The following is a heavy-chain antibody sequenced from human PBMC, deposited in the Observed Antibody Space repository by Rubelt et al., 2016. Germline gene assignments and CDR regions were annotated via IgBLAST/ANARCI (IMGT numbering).Heavy chain of an antibody. Sequence: EVQLVESGGGLVQPGGSLRLSCAASGFTFDDYAMSWVRQAPGKGLEWVSAIGPGRAYPYYAASVKGRFTMSRDNSKSTPVLKMNSRRAEDTALYYCARRGPGGAADDYWGQGALVTVSS. CDR1: GFTFDDYA. J-gene: IGHJ4*02. CDR3: ARRGPGGAADDY. D-gene: IGHD4-23*01. CDR2: IGPGRAYP. V-gene: IGHV3-23*04.